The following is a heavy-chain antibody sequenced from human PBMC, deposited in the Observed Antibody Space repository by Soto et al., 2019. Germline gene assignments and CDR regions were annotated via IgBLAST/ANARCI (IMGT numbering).Heavy chain of an antibody. CDR2: ISGSGGST. V-gene: IGHV3-23*01. CDR1: GFTFSSYA. CDR3: AKWSAALTYTAMGKGDYFDY. J-gene: IGHJ4*02. Sequence: EVQLLESGGGLVQPGGSLRLSCAGSGFTFSSYAMSWVRQAPGKGLEWGSAISGSGGSTYYADSVKGRFTISRDNSKNTLYLQMNSLRAEDTAVYYCAKWSAALTYTAMGKGDYFDYWGQGTLVTVSS. D-gene: IGHD5-18*01.